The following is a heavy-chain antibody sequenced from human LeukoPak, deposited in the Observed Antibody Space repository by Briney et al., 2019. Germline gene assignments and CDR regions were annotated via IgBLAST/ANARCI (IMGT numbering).Heavy chain of an antibody. J-gene: IGHJ3*01. V-gene: IGHV4-31*03. D-gene: IGHD2-2*01. CDR2: KYYSGSA. CDR3: ATPYCGSISCLGVFKV. CDR1: VVSVSEVRYY. Sequence: LQTLSLTCNISVVSVSEVRYYWTWIRQQPGKGLERLGYKYYSGSAKYNPSLKTRLTIPIDTPEISFSLQLTSVTAAGTAIYYGATPYCGSISCLGVFKVWGQGTRVTVSS.